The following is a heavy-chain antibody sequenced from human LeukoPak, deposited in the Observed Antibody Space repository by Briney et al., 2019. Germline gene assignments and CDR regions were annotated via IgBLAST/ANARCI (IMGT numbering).Heavy chain of an antibody. D-gene: IGHD2-2*01. CDR3: ARGCQYQLLIFLYYYMDV. Sequence: SVKVSCEASGFTFTSSAMQWVRQARGQHLEWIGWIVVGSGNTNYAQKFQERVTITRDMSTSTAYMELSRLRSDDTAVYYCARGCQYQLLIFLYYYMDVWGKGTTVTISS. CDR1: GFTFTSSA. J-gene: IGHJ6*03. V-gene: IGHV1-58*02. CDR2: IVVGSGNT.